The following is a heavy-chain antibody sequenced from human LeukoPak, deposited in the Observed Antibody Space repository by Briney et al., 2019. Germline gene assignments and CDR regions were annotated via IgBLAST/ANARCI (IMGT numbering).Heavy chain of an antibody. CDR2: IYYSGST. CDR1: GGSISSYY. Sequence: PSETLSLTCIVSGGSISSYYWSWIRQPLGKGLEWIGYIYYSGSTNYNPSLKSRVTISVDTSKNQFSLKLSSVTAADTAVYYCARGTVVSDYWGQGTLVTVSS. CDR3: ARGTVVSDY. J-gene: IGHJ4*02. D-gene: IGHD4-23*01. V-gene: IGHV4-59*01.